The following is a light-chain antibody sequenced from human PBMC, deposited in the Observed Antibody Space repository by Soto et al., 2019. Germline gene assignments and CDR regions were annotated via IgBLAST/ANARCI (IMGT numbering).Light chain of an antibody. CDR2: GAS. CDR3: QQYGSSPYT. CDR1: QSVSSSY. V-gene: IGKV3-20*01. Sequence: IVLTQSPGTLSLSPGERATLSCRASQSVSSSYLAWYQQKPGQAPRLLIYGASSRATGIPDRFSGSGSGTDFTLTISRLEPKDFAVYYCQQYGSSPYTFGQGTKVEIK. J-gene: IGKJ2*01.